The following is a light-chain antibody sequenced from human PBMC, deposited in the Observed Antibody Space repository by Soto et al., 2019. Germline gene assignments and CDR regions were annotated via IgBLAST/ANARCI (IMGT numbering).Light chain of an antibody. CDR1: SSNIGAGYD. CDR3: QSYDSSLSALV. CDR2: GNS. V-gene: IGLV1-40*01. Sequence: QSVLTQPPSVSGAPGQRVTISCTGSSSNIGAGYDVHWYQQLPGTAPKLLIYGNSNQPSGVPDRFSGSKSGTSASLAITGLQAEDEADYYCQSYDSSLSALVFGGGTKVTVL. J-gene: IGLJ2*01.